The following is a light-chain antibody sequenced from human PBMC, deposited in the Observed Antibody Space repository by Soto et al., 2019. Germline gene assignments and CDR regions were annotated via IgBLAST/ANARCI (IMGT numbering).Light chain of an antibody. Sequence: DIQITQSPSALSGSVGDRVTITCRASQTISSWLAWYQQKPGKAPKLLIYKASTLKSGVPSRFSGSGSGTEFTLTISSLQPDDFATYYCQQSYSTLITFGQGTRLEIK. CDR3: QQSYSTLIT. V-gene: IGKV1-5*03. CDR2: KAS. CDR1: QTISSW. J-gene: IGKJ5*01.